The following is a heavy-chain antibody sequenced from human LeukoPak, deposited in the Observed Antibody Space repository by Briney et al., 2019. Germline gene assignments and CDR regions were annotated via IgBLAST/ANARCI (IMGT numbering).Heavy chain of an antibody. J-gene: IGHJ3*02. CDR2: ISSSGTYV. CDR3: PKARGKHLAGYLPDVFDI. CDR1: GFTLSSES. Sequence: GGSLRLSCAASGFTLSSESMNWGSQAPGKGLEWVSSISSSGTYVYYADSVKGRFTISRDNAKNSLSLQMNSLRGDDAAVYNCPKARGKHLAGYLPDVFDIWGQGTMVTVSS. V-gene: IGHV3-21*01. D-gene: IGHD3-9*01.